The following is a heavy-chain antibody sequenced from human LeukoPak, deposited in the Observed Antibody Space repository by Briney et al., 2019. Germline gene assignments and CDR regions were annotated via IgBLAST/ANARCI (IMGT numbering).Heavy chain of an antibody. Sequence: GGSLRLSCAASGFTFSSYWMHWVRQAPGKGLVWVSRINSDGSSTSYADSVKGRFTISRDNAKNTLYLQMNSLRAEDTAVYYCASQPVGYCSSTSCFPRLDYWGQGTLVTVSS. CDR2: INSDGSST. CDR1: GFTFSSYW. V-gene: IGHV3-74*01. D-gene: IGHD2-2*01. J-gene: IGHJ4*02. CDR3: ASQPVGYCSSTSCFPRLDY.